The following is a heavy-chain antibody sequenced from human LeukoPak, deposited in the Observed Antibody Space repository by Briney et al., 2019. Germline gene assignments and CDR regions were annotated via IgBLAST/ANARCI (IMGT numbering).Heavy chain of an antibody. D-gene: IGHD2-8*01. V-gene: IGHV3-48*02. CDR3: ARDTGYAFDY. Sequence: GGSLRLSCATSGFSFTDYPMNWVRQAPGKGLEWVSYISIGSATINYADSVKGRFTISGDNAKNSLYLQMNSLRDEDTAVFYCARDTGYAFDYWGQGTLVTVSS. J-gene: IGHJ4*02. CDR2: ISIGSATI. CDR1: GFSFTDYP.